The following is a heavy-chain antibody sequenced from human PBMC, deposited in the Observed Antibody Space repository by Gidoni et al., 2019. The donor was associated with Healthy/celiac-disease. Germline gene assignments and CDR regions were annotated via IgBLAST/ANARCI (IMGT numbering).Heavy chain of an antibody. CDR3: ARDGDWQLEGWFDP. J-gene: IGHJ5*02. Sequence: QVQLQESGPGLVKPSETLSLTCTVSGGSISSYYWSWIRHPPGKGLEWIWYIYSSGSTNYNPSLKSRVTISVDTSKNQFSLKLSSVTAADTAVYYCARDGDWQLEGWFDPWGQGTLVTVSS. CDR2: IYSSGST. D-gene: IGHD6-6*01. V-gene: IGHV4-59*01. CDR1: GGSISSYY.